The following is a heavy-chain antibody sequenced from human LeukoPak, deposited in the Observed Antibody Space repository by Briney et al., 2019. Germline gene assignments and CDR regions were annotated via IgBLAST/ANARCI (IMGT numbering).Heavy chain of an antibody. CDR3: ARDMPRVAFLEWLASGFDC. CDR1: GFTFSTYT. Sequence: PGGSLTLSCAASGFTFSTYTMNWVRQAAGEGLEWVSSIISRGRNIYYGDSVKGRFTISRDTSNNALYLQMSSLRAEDTAVYYCARDMPRVAFLEWLASGFDCWGQGTLATVSS. V-gene: IGHV3-21*01. J-gene: IGHJ4*02. D-gene: IGHD3-3*02. CDR2: IISRGRNI.